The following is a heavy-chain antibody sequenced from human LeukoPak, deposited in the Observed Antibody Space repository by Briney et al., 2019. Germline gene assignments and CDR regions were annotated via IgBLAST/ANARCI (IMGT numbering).Heavy chain of an antibody. J-gene: IGHJ4*02. Sequence: PGGSLRLSCAASGFTFSSYAMNWVRQAPGKGLEWVSTISGSGASIYYADSVKGRLTISRDNSKNTLYLQMNSLRAEDTAVYYCAKGGPLSSGWYLSFDYWGQGTLVTVSS. CDR3: AKGGPLSSGWYLSFDY. CDR2: ISGSGASI. D-gene: IGHD6-19*01. V-gene: IGHV3-23*01. CDR1: GFTFSSYA.